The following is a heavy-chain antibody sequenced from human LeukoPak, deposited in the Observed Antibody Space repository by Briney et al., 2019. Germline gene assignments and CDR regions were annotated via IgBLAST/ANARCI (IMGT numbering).Heavy chain of an antibody. J-gene: IGHJ5*02. CDR1: GYTFTSYY. CDR3: ARDSGWHNWFDP. Sequence: ASVKVSCKASGYTFTSYYMHWVRQAPGQGLEWMGWINPNSGGTNYAQKFQGRVTMTRDTSISTAYIELSRLRSDDTAVYYCARDSGWHNWFDPWGQGTLVTVSS. D-gene: IGHD6-19*01. V-gene: IGHV1-2*02. CDR2: INPNSGGT.